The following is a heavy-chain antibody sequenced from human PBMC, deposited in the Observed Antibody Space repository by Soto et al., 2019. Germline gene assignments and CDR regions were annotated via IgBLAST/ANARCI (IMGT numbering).Heavy chain of an antibody. D-gene: IGHD5-18*01. CDR2: IKSKTDGGTT. Sequence: EVQLVESGGGLVKPGGSLRLSCAASGFTFSNAWMNWVRQAPGKGLEWVGRIKSKTDGGTTDYAAPVKGRFTISRDDSKNTLYLQMNSLKTEDTAVYYCTTADNVGYSYGYGLEATNWGQGTLVTVSS. J-gene: IGHJ4*02. V-gene: IGHV3-15*07. CDR3: TTADNVGYSYGYGLEATN. CDR1: GFTFSNAW.